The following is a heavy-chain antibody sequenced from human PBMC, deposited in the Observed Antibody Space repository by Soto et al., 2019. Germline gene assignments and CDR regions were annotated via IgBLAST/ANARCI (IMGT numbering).Heavy chain of an antibody. J-gene: IGHJ6*02. D-gene: IGHD6-13*01. CDR2: INPNSGGT. CDR1: GYTFTGYY. Sequence: ASVKVSCKASGYTFTGYYMHWVRQAPGQGPEWMGWINPNSGGTNYAQKCQGRVTMTRDTSISTAYMELSRLRSDDTAVYYRARNHEGCDSSSWYCYYYGMDVWGQGTTVTVSS. CDR3: ARNHEGCDSSSWYCYYYGMDV. V-gene: IGHV1-2*02.